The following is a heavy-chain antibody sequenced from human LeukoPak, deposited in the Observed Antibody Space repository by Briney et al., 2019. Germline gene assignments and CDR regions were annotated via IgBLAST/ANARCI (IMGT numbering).Heavy chain of an antibody. J-gene: IGHJ4*02. V-gene: IGHV4-39*07. D-gene: IGHD5-24*01. Sequence: SETLSLTCTVSGGSISSSSYYWSWIRQPPGKGLEWIGEINHSGSTNYNPSLKSRVTISVDTSKNQFSLKLSSVTAADTAVYYCAKLLQFGDELRDYWGQGTLVTVSS. CDR1: GGSISSSSYY. CDR3: AKLLQFGDELRDY. CDR2: INHSGST.